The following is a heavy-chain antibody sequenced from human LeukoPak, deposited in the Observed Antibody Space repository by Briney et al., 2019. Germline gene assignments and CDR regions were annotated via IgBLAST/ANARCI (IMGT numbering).Heavy chain of an antibody. CDR2: IYHSGST. CDR3: ARGSSAWGFDY. D-gene: IGHD2-15*01. CDR1: GYSISSGYY. V-gene: IGHV4-38-2*01. Sequence: NPSETLSLTCAVSGYSISSGYYWGWIRQPPGKGLEWIGSIYHSGSTYYNPSLKSRVTISVDTSKNHFSLKLSSVTAADTAVYYCARGSSAWGFDYWGQGTLVTVSS. J-gene: IGHJ4*02.